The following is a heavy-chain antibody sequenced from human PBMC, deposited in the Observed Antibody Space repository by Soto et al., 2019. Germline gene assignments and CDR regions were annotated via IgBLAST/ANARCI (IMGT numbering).Heavy chain of an antibody. D-gene: IGHD5-12*01. CDR2: IYYSGST. CDR1: GGSISSSRYY. J-gene: IGHJ4*02. CDR3: ARLWSRYSGYDQRWDNFDY. Sequence: PSETLSLTCTVSGGSISSSRYYWGWIRQPPGKGLEWIGSIYYSGSTYYNPSFKSRVTISVDTSKNQFSLKLSSVTAADPAVYYCARLWSRYSGYDQRWDNFDYLGQVTLVAVSS. V-gene: IGHV4-39*01.